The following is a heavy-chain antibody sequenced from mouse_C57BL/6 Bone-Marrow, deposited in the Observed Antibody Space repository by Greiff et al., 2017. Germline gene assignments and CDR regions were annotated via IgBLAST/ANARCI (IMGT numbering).Heavy chain of an antibody. Sequence: QVQLQQSGPELVKPGASVKISCKASGYAFSSSWMNWVKQRPGKGLEWIGRIYPGAGATNYNGKFKGKATLTADKSSRTAYMQLSSLTSEDSAVYFCARTARVAPYFDYWGQGTTLTVSS. D-gene: IGHD3-3*01. CDR2: IYPGAGAT. CDR1: GYAFSSSW. CDR3: ARTARVAPYFDY. J-gene: IGHJ2*01. V-gene: IGHV1-82*01.